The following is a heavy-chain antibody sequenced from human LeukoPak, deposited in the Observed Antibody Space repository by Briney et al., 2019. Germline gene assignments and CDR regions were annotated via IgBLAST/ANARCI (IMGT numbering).Heavy chain of an antibody. V-gene: IGHV1-2*02. CDR1: GYTFTGYY. D-gene: IGHD6-13*01. CDR3: ARGADGIAAAGTYYYMDV. Sequence: ASVKVSCKASGYTFTGYYMHWVRQAPGQGLEWMGWINPNSGGTNYAQKFQGRVTMTRDTSISTAYMELSRLRSDDTAVYYCARGADGIAAAGTYYYMDVWGKGTTVTVSS. CDR2: INPNSGGT. J-gene: IGHJ6*03.